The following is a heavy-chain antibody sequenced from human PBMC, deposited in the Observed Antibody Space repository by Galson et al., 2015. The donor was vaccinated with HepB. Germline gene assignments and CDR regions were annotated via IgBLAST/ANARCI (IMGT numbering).Heavy chain of an antibody. V-gene: IGHV3-23*01. CDR3: AKGHGDYWD. D-gene: IGHD4-17*01. CDR2: ISGSGGST. CDR1: GFTFSSYA. J-gene: IGHJ4*02. Sequence: SLRLSCAASGFTFSSYAMSWVRQAPGKGLEWVSAISGSGGSTYYANSVKGRFTISRDNSKNTLYLQMNSLRAEDTAVHCCAKGHGDYWDWGQGTLVTVSS.